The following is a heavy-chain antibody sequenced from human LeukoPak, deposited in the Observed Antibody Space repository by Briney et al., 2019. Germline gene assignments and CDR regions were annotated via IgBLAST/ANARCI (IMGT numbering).Heavy chain of an antibody. CDR2: IDWNGGKR. CDR1: GFKFDDYG. D-gene: IGHD3-22*01. J-gene: IGHJ4*02. CDR3: ARLRGSAMIHDS. Sequence: PGGSLRLSCTASGFKFDDYGMSWVRQIPGKGLEWVSCIDWNGGKRAYADSVKGRSTISRDNAKKSVSLQMNSLSAEDTALNYFARLRGSAMIHDSWGQGILVTVSS. V-gene: IGHV3-20*04.